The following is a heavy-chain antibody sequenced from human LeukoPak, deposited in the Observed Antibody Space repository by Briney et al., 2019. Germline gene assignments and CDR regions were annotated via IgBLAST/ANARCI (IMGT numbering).Heavy chain of an antibody. CDR1: GFTFSSYA. V-gene: IGHV3-30-3*01. J-gene: IGHJ6*03. CDR3: ARGPVVGEHNYYMDV. CDR2: ISYDGSNK. Sequence: GGSLRLSCAASGFTFSSYAMHWVRQAPGKGLEWVAVISYDGSNKYYADSVKGRFTISRDNSKNTLYLQMNSLRAEDTAVYYCARGPVVGEHNYYMDVWGKGTTVTVSS. D-gene: IGHD3-10*01.